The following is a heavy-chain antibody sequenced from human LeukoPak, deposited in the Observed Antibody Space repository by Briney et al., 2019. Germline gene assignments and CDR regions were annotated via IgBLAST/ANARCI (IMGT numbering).Heavy chain of an antibody. V-gene: IGHV1-24*01. Sequence: ASVKVSCKVSGYTLTEVSIHWVRQAPEKGLEWMGGLDPEDDETIYAQKFQGRVTMTEDIATDTAYMELSSLRPEDTAVYYCAKVGAMGSGTYLYYNYYAMDVWGQGTTVTVSS. CDR2: LDPEDDET. CDR3: AKVGAMGSGTYLYYNYYAMDV. CDR1: GYTLTEVS. D-gene: IGHD1-26*01. J-gene: IGHJ6*02.